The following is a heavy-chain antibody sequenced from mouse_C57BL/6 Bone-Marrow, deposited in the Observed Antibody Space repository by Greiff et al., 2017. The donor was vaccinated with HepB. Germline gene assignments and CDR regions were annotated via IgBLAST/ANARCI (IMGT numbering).Heavy chain of an antibody. CDR1: GFTFSRYG. D-gene: IGHD2-5*01. CDR2: ISSGGSYT. V-gene: IGHV5-6*01. J-gene: IGHJ1*03. Sequence: EVQRVESGGDLVKPGGSLKLSCAASGFTFSRYGMSWVRPTPDKRLEWVATISSGGSYTYYPDSVKGRITITRENAKNTLYLQMSSLKSEDTTMYYCASHGDSNVDRYFDVWGTGTTVTVSS. CDR3: ASHGDSNVDRYFDV.